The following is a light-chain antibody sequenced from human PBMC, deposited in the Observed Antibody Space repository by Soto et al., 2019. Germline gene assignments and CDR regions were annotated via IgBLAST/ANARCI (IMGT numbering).Light chain of an antibody. Sequence: DIQMTQSPSTLSASVGDRVTITCRASQSIRSWLAWYQQKPGRAPKLLIYKASSLESGVPSRFSGSGSGTDFTITISSLQPDDFATYYCQQYNSYSWTFGQGTKVEI. V-gene: IGKV1-5*03. CDR3: QQYNSYSWT. J-gene: IGKJ1*01. CDR2: KAS. CDR1: QSIRSW.